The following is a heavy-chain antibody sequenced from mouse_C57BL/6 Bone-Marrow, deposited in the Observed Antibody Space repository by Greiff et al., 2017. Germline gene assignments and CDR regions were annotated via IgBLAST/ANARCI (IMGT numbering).Heavy chain of an antibody. D-gene: IGHD1-1*01. V-gene: IGHV1-85*01. CDR1: GYTFTSYD. CDR2: LYPRDGST. CDR3: ARLSSWYCGDY. Sequence: VKLVESGPELVKPGASVKLSCKASGYTFTSYDINWVKQRPGQGLEWIGWLYPRDGSTKYNEKFKGKATLTVDTPSSTAYMELHSRTSEDSAVYFCARLSSWYCGDYWCQGTTPTLSS. J-gene: IGHJ2*01.